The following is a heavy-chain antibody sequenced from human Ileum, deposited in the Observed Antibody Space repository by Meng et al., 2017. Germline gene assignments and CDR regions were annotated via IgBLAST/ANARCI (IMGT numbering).Heavy chain of an antibody. D-gene: IGHD2-15*01. CDR2: IYYSGST. CDR3: ARLMVVGNTGYHFDN. Sequence: VQLQESGPGLVKPSETLSRTCTVSGGFISNYYWSWIRQPPRKGLEWIGYIYYSGSTNYNSSLKSRVTISVDTSKNQFSLKLSSVTAADTAVYYCARLMVVGNTGYHFDNWGQGTLVTVSS. CDR1: GGFISNYY. V-gene: IGHV4-59*08. J-gene: IGHJ4*02.